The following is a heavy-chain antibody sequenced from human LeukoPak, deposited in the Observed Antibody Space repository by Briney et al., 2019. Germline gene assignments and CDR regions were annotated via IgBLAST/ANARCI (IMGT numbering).Heavy chain of an antibody. D-gene: IGHD5-12*01. CDR3: AKGLFSAFDKYLDS. V-gene: IGHV3-21*04. CDR2: ISATSSDI. J-gene: IGHJ4*02. Sequence: GGSLRLSCAASGFDLESYTMTGVREAPGKGLEGVSLISATSSDINYAESVRGRFTITRDNAKNSFLLQMDSLRVEDTAIYYCAKGLFSAFDKYLDSWGRGTLVSVSS. CDR1: GFDLESYT.